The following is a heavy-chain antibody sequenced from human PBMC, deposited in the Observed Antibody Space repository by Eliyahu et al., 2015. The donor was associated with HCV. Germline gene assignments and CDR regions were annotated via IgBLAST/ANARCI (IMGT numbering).Heavy chain of an antibody. V-gene: IGHV3-30*18. Sequence: GMHWVRQAPGKGLEWVAVISYDGSNKYYADSVKGRFTISRDNSKNTLYLQMNSLRAEDTAVYYCAKDRRSNWNGPDDYWGQGTLVTVSS. J-gene: IGHJ4*02. D-gene: IGHD1-20*01. CDR3: AKDRRSNWNGPDDY. CDR2: ISYDGSNK. CDR1: G.